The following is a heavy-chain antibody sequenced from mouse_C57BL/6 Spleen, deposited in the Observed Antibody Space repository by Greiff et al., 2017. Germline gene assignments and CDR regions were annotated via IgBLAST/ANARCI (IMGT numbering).Heavy chain of an antibody. CDR3: SRSGLYYYGIGYYYFDY. D-gene: IGHD1-1*01. CDR2: INPSNGGT. CDR1: GYTFTSYW. J-gene: IGHJ2*01. Sequence: QVQLQQPGTELVKPGASVKLSCKASGYTFTSYWMHWVKQRHGQGLEWIGNINPSNGGTNYNEKFKSKATLTVDKSSSTAYMQISSLTSADSAVYYCSRSGLYYYGIGYYYFDYWGQGTTLAVSS. V-gene: IGHV1-53*01.